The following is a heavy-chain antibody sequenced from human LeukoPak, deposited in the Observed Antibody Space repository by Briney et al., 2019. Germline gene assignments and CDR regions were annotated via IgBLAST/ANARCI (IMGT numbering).Heavy chain of an antibody. J-gene: IGHJ4*02. CDR2: IKEDGSEK. CDR3: ARGRAMGY. D-gene: IGHD5-24*01. Sequence: GGSLRLACAASGFTFSSYWMTWVRQAPGKGLEWLANIKEDGSEKYNVDSVKGRFTISRDNAKNSLYLQMNSLRAEDTAVYYCARGRAMGYWGQGTLVTVSS. CDR1: GFTFSSYW. V-gene: IGHV3-7*01.